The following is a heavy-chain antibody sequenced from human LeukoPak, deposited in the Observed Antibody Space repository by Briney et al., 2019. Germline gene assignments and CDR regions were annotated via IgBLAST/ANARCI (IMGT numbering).Heavy chain of an antibody. V-gene: IGHV4-59*08. CDR2: VYYSGST. CDR1: GGSISSYY. J-gene: IGHJ4*02. Sequence: SETLSLTCTVSGGSISSYYWSWIRRPPGKGLEWIGYVYYSGSTNYNPSLKSRVTISVDTSKNHFSLKLSSVTAADTAVYSCARSIIGTRSKFDYWGQGTLVTVSS. D-gene: IGHD1/OR15-1a*01. CDR3: ARSIIGTRSKFDY.